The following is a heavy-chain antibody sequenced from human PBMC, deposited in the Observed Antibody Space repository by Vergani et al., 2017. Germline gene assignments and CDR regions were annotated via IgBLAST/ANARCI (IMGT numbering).Heavy chain of an antibody. J-gene: IGHJ6*03. CDR3: ARVNTETNGHLYYSYYMDV. V-gene: IGHV4-34*01. CDR1: GGSFTSYH. D-gene: IGHD4-11*01. Sequence: QVQLQQWGAGLLKPSETLSLTCVVNGGSFTSYHWTWIRQSRGEGLEWVGDIDHTGRPDYNPSLKSRLTMSVDKSLNQFSLTLNSVTATDTAIYFCARVNTETNGHLYYSYYMDVWGQGTAVTVS. CDR2: IDHTGRP.